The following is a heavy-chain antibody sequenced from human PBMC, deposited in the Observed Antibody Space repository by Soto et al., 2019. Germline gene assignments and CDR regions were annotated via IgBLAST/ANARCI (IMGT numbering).Heavy chain of an antibody. CDR1: GGSLSSYW. Sequence: PSETLSLTCTVSGGSLSSYWWSWIRQPPGKGLEWIGYIYYTGSTNYNPSLKSRVTISLDASKNQFSLKLSSVTAADTAVYYCARGPGASGTYHYYFDYWGPGTLVTVS. J-gene: IGHJ4*02. CDR3: ARGPGASGTYHYYFDY. V-gene: IGHV4-59*01. CDR2: IYYTGST. D-gene: IGHD3-10*01.